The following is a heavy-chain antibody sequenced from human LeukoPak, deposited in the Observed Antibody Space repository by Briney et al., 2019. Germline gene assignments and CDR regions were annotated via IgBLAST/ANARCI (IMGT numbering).Heavy chain of an antibody. CDR2: IYYSGAT. CDR3: ARVLKAYYYDSSGPFDY. V-gene: IGHV4-39*07. J-gene: IGHJ4*02. Sequence: PSETLSLTCTVSGGSISSSIYYWAWIRQPPGKGLEWIGSIYYSGATYYNPSLKTRVTISVDTSKNQFSRKLSSLTAADTAVYYCARVLKAYYYDSSGPFDYWGQGTLVTVSS. D-gene: IGHD3-22*01. CDR1: GGSISSSIYY.